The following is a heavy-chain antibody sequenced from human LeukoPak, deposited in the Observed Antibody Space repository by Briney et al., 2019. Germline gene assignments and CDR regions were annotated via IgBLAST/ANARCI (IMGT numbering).Heavy chain of an antibody. CDR3: ARGGGTSGTDY. D-gene: IGHD4-23*01. Sequence: ASVKVSCKASGYTFTSYYMHWVRQAPGQGLEWMAWINPDSGGTHYAQKFQGRVTVASDTSISTAYMDLSRLTSDDTAVYYCARGGGTSGTDYWGQGTLVTVSS. J-gene: IGHJ4*02. V-gene: IGHV1-2*02. CDR2: INPDSGGT. CDR1: GYTFTSYY.